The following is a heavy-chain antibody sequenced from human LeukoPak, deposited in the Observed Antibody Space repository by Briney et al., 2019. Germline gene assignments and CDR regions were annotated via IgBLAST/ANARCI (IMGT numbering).Heavy chain of an antibody. V-gene: IGHV3-43*02. Sequence: PGGSLRLSCAASGFTFDDYAMDWVRQAPGGGLEWVSLISGDGGSTYYADSVKGRVTISRDNSKNTLYLQMNSLRTEDTALYYCATQGVWGGRNAFDIWGQGTMVTVSS. CDR2: ISGDGGST. CDR3: ATQGVWGGRNAFDI. CDR1: GFTFDDYA. J-gene: IGHJ3*02. D-gene: IGHD3-10*01.